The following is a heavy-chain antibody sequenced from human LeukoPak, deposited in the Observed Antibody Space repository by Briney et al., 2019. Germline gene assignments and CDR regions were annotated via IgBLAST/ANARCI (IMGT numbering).Heavy chain of an antibody. CDR1: GYTFTSYA. V-gene: IGHV1-3*01. CDR3: ARDPRTHPYSSSWYP. D-gene: IGHD6-13*01. Sequence: GASVTVSCKASGYTFTSYAMHWVRQAPGQRLEWMGWINAGNGNTKYSQKFQGRVTITRDTSASTAYMELSSLRSEDTAVYYCARDPRTHPYSSSWYPWGQGTLVTVSS. J-gene: IGHJ5*02. CDR2: INAGNGNT.